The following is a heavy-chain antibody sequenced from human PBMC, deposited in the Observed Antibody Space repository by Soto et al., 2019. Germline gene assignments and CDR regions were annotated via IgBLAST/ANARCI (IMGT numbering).Heavy chain of an antibody. J-gene: IGHJ6*02. CDR3: ARDLAAAGIYYYYGMDV. V-gene: IGHV1-18*01. CDR1: GYTFTSYG. Sequence: QVQLVQSGADVKKPGASVKVSCKASGYTFTSYGISWVRQAPGQGLEWMGWISAYNGNTNYAQKLQGRVIMTTDTSTSTAYMELRSLRSDDTAVYYCARDLAAAGIYYYYGMDVWGQGTTVTVSS. CDR2: ISAYNGNT. D-gene: IGHD6-13*01.